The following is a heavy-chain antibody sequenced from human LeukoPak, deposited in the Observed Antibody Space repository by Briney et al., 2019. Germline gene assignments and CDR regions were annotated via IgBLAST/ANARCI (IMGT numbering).Heavy chain of an antibody. Sequence: GGSLRLSCAASGFTFSSYEMNWVRQAPGKGLEWVSYISSGGSTIYYADSVKGRFTISRDNAKNSLYLQMDSLRAEDTAVYYCAKRGYPYYYYMDVWGKGTTVTVSS. CDR1: GFTFSSYE. CDR2: ISSGGSTI. J-gene: IGHJ6*03. V-gene: IGHV3-48*03. D-gene: IGHD1-1*01. CDR3: AKRGYPYYYYMDV.